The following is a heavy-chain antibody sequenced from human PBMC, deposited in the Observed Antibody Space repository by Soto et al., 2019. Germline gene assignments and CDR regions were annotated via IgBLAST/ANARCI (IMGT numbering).Heavy chain of an antibody. Sequence: EVQLLESGGGLVQPGGSLRLSCVASGFTFSTYAMSWVRQAPWEGLKWVSTISGSGGTTYYADSVKGRFTISRDNSKNTLYLQVNSLRAEDSAKYYCARYCSPTSCTIRYGMDVWGQGTTVTVSS. CDR2: ISGSGGTT. CDR1: GFTFSTYA. CDR3: ARYCSPTSCTIRYGMDV. J-gene: IGHJ6*02. V-gene: IGHV3-23*01. D-gene: IGHD2-15*01.